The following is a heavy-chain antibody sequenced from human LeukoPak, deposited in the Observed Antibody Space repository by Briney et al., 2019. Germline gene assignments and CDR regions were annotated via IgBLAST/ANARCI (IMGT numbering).Heavy chain of an antibody. CDR3: ARLRMITFGDLFDY. V-gene: IGHV4-59*08. CDR2: IYYSGST. Sequence: SQTLSLTCTVSGGSISSYYWSWIRQPPGKGLEWIGYIYYSGSTNYSPSLKSRVTISVDTSKNQFSLKLSSVTAADTAVYYCARLRMITFGDLFDYWGQGTLVTVSS. J-gene: IGHJ4*02. CDR1: GGSISSYY. D-gene: IGHD3-16*01.